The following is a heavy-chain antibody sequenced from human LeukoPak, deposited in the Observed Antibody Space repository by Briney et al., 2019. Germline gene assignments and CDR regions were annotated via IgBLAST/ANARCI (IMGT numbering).Heavy chain of an antibody. D-gene: IGHD5-18*01. CDR1: GFTFDDYA. CDR3: AKGGYSYGRAWFDP. Sequence: QSGRSLRLSCAASGFTFDDYAMLWVRQAPGKGLEWVSGISWNSGSIGYADSVKGRFTISRDNAKNSLYLQMNSLRAEDTALYYCAKGGYSYGRAWFDPWGQGTLVTVSS. V-gene: IGHV3-9*01. CDR2: ISWNSGSI. J-gene: IGHJ5*02.